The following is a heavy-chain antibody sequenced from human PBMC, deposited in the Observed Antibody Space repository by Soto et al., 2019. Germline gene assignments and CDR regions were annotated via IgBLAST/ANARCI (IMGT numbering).Heavy chain of an antibody. CDR2: ISSGGGST. V-gene: IGHV3-23*01. CDR1: GLTFSSYA. Sequence: EVQLLESGGGLVQPGGSLRLSCAASGLTFSSYAMSWVRQAPGKGLEWVSGISSGGGSTYYADSVKGRSTVSRDKSKNTLFLQMNSLRAGDTALYYCAKIPPASDYYDVTRYQWYFDLWGRGTLVTVSS. D-gene: IGHD3-22*01. J-gene: IGHJ2*01. CDR3: AKIPPASDYYDVTRYQWYFDL.